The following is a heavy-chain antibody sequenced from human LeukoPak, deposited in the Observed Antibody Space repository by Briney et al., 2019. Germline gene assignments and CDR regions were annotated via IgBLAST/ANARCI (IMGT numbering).Heavy chain of an antibody. CDR3: ARAVGLTQGGTFDY. CDR1: GFTFSSYS. J-gene: IGHJ4*02. V-gene: IGHV3-21*01. D-gene: IGHD1-1*01. Sequence: GGSLRLSCAASGFTFSSYSMNWVRQAPGKGLEWVSSISSSSSYIYYADSVKGRLTISRDNAKNSLYLQMNSLRAEDTAVYYCARAVGLTQGGTFDYWGQGTLVTVSS. CDR2: ISSSSSYI.